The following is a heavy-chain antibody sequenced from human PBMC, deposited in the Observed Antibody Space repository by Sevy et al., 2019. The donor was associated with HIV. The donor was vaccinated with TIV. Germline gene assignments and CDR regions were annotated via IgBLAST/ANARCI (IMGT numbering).Heavy chain of an antibody. Sequence: GGSLRLSCAASGFRFSNFWMSWVRQAPGKGLEWVANINEDGAVKYYAHSVKGRFIISRDTANDSLYVQMFSLRAEDTAVYYCAKIGKRGWDFDSWGQGTRVTVSS. CDR1: GFRFSNFW. CDR2: INEDGAVK. D-gene: IGHD6-19*01. J-gene: IGHJ4*02. CDR3: AKIGKRGWDFDS. V-gene: IGHV3-7*01.